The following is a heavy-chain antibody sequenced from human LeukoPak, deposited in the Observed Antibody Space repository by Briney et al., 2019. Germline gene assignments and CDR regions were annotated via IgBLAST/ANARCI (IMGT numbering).Heavy chain of an antibody. CDR2: ISGSAGST. J-gene: IGHJ4*02. V-gene: IGHV3-23*01. D-gene: IGHD4-17*01. Sequence: PGGSLRLSCAASGFTFSGYAMSWVRQAPGKGLEWVSAISGSAGSTYYADSVKGRFTISRDNSKNTLYLQMNSLRAEDTAVYYCAKGSRKTTVTDFDFWGQGTLVTVSS. CDR3: AKGSRKTTVTDFDF. CDR1: GFTFSGYA.